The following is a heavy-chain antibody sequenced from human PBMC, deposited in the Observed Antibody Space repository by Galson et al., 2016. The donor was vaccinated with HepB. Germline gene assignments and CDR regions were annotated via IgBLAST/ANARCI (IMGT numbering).Heavy chain of an antibody. V-gene: IGHV1-69*05. D-gene: IGHD3-22*01. CDR3: ARGGYYDSSGSLRY. Sequence: SVKVSCKASGGSFSSYAITWVRQAPGQGLEWMGGIIPLFGTTDYAQKFQGRVTMTRDTSTTTVYMELSSLRSEDTAVYFCARGGYYDSSGSLRYWGQGTLVTVSS. CDR1: GGSFSSYA. CDR2: IIPLFGTT. J-gene: IGHJ4*02.